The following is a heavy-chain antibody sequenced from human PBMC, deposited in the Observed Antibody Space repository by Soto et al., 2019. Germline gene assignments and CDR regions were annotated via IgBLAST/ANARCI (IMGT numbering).Heavy chain of an antibody. CDR2: INVGNGKS. J-gene: IGHJ4*02. D-gene: IGHD6-13*01. CDR1: GYSFTSYA. V-gene: IGHV1-3*01. Sequence: QVQLVQSGAEVKKPGASVKVSCKTSGYSFTSYAIHWVCQAPGQGLEWMGWINVGNGKSRYSQMFQGRVTITRGTSATTAYMELSSLRFEDTAVYYCARAGYSSTWDSYFDHWGQGTLVTVSS. CDR3: ARAGYSSTWDSYFDH.